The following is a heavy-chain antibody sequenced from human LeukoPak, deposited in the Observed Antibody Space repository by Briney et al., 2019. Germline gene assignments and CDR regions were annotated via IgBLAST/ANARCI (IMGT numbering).Heavy chain of an antibody. J-gene: IGHJ5*02. CDR1: GFTFSSYG. CDR3: ARDEDYGDYSSHNWLDP. CDR2: IWFDGSNK. D-gene: IGHD4-17*01. Sequence: GGSLRLSCAASGFTFSSYGMHWVRQAPGKGLEWVAVIWFDGSNKYYADSVKGRFTISRDNSKNTLYLQMNSLRVEDTAMYYCARDEDYGDYSSHNWLDPWGQGTLVTVSS. V-gene: IGHV3-33*01.